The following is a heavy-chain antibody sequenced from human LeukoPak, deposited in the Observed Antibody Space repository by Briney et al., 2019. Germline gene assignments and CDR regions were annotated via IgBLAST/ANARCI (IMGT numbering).Heavy chain of an antibody. J-gene: IGHJ4*02. CDR2: INPNSGVT. CDR1: GYTFTGYY. D-gene: IGHD3-10*01. V-gene: IGHV1-2*02. Sequence: GASVKVSCKASGYTFTGYYMHWVRQAPGQGLEWMGWINPNSGVTNYAQKFQGRVTMTRDTSISTAYMELSRLRSDHTAVYYCARTPLLYGSGSYMDYWGQGTLVTVSS. CDR3: ARTPLLYGSGSYMDY.